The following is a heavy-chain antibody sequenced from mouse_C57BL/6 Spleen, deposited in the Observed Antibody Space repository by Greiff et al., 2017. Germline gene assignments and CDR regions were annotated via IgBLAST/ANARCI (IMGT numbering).Heavy chain of an antibody. CDR2: IDPEDGET. Sequence: VQLQQSGAELVKPGASVKLSCTASGFNIKDYYMHWVKQRTEQGLEWIGRIDPEDGETKYASKFPGKATITADTSSNTAYLQLTSLTSEDPAVYYCSRDDTTVVAPSDWGQGTTLTVSS. V-gene: IGHV14-2*01. CDR1: GFNIKDYY. J-gene: IGHJ2*01. CDR3: SRDDTTVVAPSD. D-gene: IGHD1-1*01.